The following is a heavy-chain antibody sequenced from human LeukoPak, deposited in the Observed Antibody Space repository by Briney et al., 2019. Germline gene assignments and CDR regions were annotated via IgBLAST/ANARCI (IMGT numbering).Heavy chain of an antibody. V-gene: IGHV1-2*02. Sequence: ASVNVSCEASGYTFTGFYIHWVRQAPGQGLEWMGWINPNSGGTNYAQKFQGRVTMTRDSSISTAYMELSRLSSDDTAVYYCATARDILTTISVGGFDYWGQGTLVTVSS. J-gene: IGHJ4*02. CDR3: ATARDILTTISVGGFDY. CDR1: GYTFTGFY. CDR2: INPNSGGT. D-gene: IGHD5-12*01.